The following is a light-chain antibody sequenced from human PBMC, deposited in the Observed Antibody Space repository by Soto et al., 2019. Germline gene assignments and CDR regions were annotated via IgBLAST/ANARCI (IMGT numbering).Light chain of an antibody. CDR1: QGISSY. Sequence: DIQLTQSPSFLSASVGDRVTITCRASQGISSYLAWYQQKPGKAPKLLIYAASTLQSGVPSRFSGSGSGTEFPLTISSLQPEDFATYYCQQLNSYPHFGQGTRLEIK. CDR3: QQLNSYPH. J-gene: IGKJ5*01. V-gene: IGKV1-9*01. CDR2: AAS.